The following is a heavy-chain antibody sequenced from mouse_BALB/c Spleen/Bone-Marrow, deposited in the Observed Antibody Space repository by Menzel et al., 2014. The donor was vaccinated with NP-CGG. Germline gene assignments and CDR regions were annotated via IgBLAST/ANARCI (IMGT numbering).Heavy chain of an antibody. Sequence: QVQLQQPGAELMKPGASVKISCKATGYTFSSYWIEWVKQRPGHGLEWIGEILPGSGSTNYNEKFKGKATFTADTSSNTAYMQLSSLTSEDSAVYYCAIASKDGYYSYWYFDVWGAGTTVTVSS. J-gene: IGHJ1*01. CDR1: GYTFSSYW. V-gene: IGHV1-9*01. D-gene: IGHD2-3*01. CDR3: AIASKDGYYSYWYFDV. CDR2: ILPGSGST.